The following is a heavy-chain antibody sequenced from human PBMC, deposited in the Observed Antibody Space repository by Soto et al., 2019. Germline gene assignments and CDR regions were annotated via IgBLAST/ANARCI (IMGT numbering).Heavy chain of an antibody. V-gene: IGHV4-59*01. D-gene: IGHD3-10*01. CDR1: GGSISSYY. CDR3: ARGDPLLWFGEKVYYGMDV. CDR2: IYYSGST. Sequence: PSETLSLTCTVSGGSISSYYWSWIRQPPGKGLEWIGYIYYSGSTNYNPSLKSRATISVDTSKNQFSLKLSSVTAADTAVYYCARGDPLLWFGEKVYYGMDVWGQGTTVTAP. J-gene: IGHJ6*02.